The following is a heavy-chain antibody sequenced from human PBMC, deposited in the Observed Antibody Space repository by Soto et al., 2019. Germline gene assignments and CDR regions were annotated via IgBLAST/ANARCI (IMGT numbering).Heavy chain of an antibody. Sequence: PGGSLRLSCTASGFSFGEYGVSWFRQAPGMGLEWIGFIRTEPHGGTTEYAASMKGRFTLSRDDSRSIAYLQMNSLKIEDTASYYCSRYSGYDLGYFYYGMEVWGPGTTVTVSS. V-gene: IGHV3-49*03. J-gene: IGHJ6*02. CDR2: IRTEPHGGTT. D-gene: IGHD3-22*01. CDR1: GFSFGEYG. CDR3: SRYSGYDLGYFYYGMEV.